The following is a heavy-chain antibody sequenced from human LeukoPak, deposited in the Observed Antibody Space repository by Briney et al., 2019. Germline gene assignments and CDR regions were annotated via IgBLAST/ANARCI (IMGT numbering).Heavy chain of an antibody. CDR3: ASSKNDSSGYLFDY. Sequence: SVKVSCKTSGGTFNNCASSWVRQAPGQGVEWMGRISPILEIANYAQMFQSRVTITADKSTRTDYMELSSLRSQDTAVYYCASSKNDSSGYLFDYWGQGTLGSVSS. J-gene: IGHJ4*02. CDR2: ISPILEIA. D-gene: IGHD3-22*01. CDR1: GGTFNNCA. V-gene: IGHV1-69*04.